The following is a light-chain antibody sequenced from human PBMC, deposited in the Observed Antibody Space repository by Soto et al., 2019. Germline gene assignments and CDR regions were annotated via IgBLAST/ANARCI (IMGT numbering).Light chain of an antibody. CDR1: SGSIASNY. CDR2: EDD. J-gene: IGLJ3*02. V-gene: IGLV6-57*04. Sequence: NFMLTQPHSVSESPGKTVTISCTRSSGSIASNYVQWYQQRPGSATTTVIYEDDRRPSGVPDRFSGSIDSSSNSASLTISGPKTEDEADYYCQSYDSTNWVFGGGTKVTVL. CDR3: QSYDSTNWV.